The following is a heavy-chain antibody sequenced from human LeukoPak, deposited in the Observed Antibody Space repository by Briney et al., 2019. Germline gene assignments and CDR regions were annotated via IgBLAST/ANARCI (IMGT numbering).Heavy chain of an antibody. V-gene: IGHV3-64*01. CDR1: GFTFSSYA. CDR3: ARRWPARDTVMASTMIKWYFDL. J-gene: IGHJ2*01. D-gene: IGHD4-11*01. CDR2: INSNGGST. Sequence: GGSLRLSCAASGFTFSSYAMHWVRQAPGKGLEYVSGINSNGGSTYYTNSVKGRFTISRDNSKNTLYLQMGSLRAEDMAVYYCARRWPARDTVMASTMIKWYFDLWGRGTLVTVSS.